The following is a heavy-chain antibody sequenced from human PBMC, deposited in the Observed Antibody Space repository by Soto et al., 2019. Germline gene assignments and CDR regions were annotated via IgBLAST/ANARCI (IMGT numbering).Heavy chain of an antibody. J-gene: IGHJ4*02. Sequence: GASVKVSCKASGYTFTSYDINWVRQATGQGLEWMGWMNPNSGNTGYAQKFQGRVTMTRNTSISTAYMELSSLRSEDTAVYYCARGPPENSNYNFDYWGQGTLVTVSS. CDR2: MNPNSGNT. CDR1: GYTFTSYD. V-gene: IGHV1-8*01. D-gene: IGHD4-4*01. CDR3: ARGPPENSNYNFDY.